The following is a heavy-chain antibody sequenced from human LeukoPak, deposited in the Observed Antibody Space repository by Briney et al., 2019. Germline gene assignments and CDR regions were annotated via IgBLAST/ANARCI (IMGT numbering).Heavy chain of an antibody. CDR3: ARDADLVVAAAGGGYDAFDI. CDR2: IIPIFGTA. D-gene: IGHD6-13*01. Sequence: SVKVSCKASGGTFSSYAISWVRQAPGQGLEWMGGIIPIFGTANYAQKFQGRVTITADKSTSTAYMELSSLRSEDTAVYYCARDADLVVAAAGGGYDAFDIWGQGTMVTVSS. J-gene: IGHJ3*02. CDR1: GGTFSSYA. V-gene: IGHV1-69*06.